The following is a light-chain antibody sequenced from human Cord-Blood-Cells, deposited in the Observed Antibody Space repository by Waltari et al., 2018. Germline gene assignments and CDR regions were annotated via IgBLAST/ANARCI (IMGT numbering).Light chain of an antibody. V-gene: IGLV2-14*01. CDR3: SSYTSSSTWV. Sequence: QSALTQPASVSGSPGQSITISCTGTSSDVGGYNYVSWYQQHPGKAPKLMIYDVSNRPSVVTNRFAGSKSGKTAPLTISGLQAEDEADYYCSSYTSSSTWVFGGGTKLTVL. J-gene: IGLJ3*02. CDR2: DVS. CDR1: SSDVGGYNY.